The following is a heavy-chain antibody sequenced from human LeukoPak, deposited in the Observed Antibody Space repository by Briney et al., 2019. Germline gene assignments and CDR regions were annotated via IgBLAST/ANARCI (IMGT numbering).Heavy chain of an antibody. CDR1: GGSISRGSYY. J-gene: IGHJ6*03. V-gene: IGHV4-61*02. CDR2: IYSSGST. Sequence: SETLSLTCTVSGGSISRGSYYWSWIRQPAGTGLEWIGRIYSSGSTNYNPSLKSRVTISLDTSKNQFSLKLSSVTAADTAVYYCARGYSSSWYWGYYYYYYMDVWGKGTTVTVSS. D-gene: IGHD6-13*01. CDR3: ARGYSSSWYWGYYYYYYMDV.